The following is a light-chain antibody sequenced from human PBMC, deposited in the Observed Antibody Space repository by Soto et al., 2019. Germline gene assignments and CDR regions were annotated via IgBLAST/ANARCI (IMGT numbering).Light chain of an antibody. CDR1: QSVSSN. CDR3: QQYNNWPIT. Sequence: EKVMTQSPATLSVSPGERATLSCRASQSVSSNLAWYQQKPGQAPRLLIYGASTRATGIPAWFSGSGSGTEFTLTISSLQSEDFAVYYCQQYNNWPITFGQGTRLEIK. CDR2: GAS. J-gene: IGKJ5*01. V-gene: IGKV3-15*01.